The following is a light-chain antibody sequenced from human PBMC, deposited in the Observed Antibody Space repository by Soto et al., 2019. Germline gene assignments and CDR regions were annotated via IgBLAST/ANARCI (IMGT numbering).Light chain of an antibody. V-gene: IGKV3-15*01. Sequence: EVAVNQTTATASVWEMEKATLAVRASQTVSRNLAWYQQRPGQAPRLLIYDISNRATGVPARFSGSGSETEFTLSIMSLQSEDFAVDFCQQYNNWPSCGQGTRLEIK. CDR1: QTVSRN. CDR3: QQYNNWPS. J-gene: IGKJ5*01. CDR2: DIS.